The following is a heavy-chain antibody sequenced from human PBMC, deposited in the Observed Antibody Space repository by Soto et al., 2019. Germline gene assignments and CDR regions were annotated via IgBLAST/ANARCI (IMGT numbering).Heavy chain of an antibody. D-gene: IGHD2-2*01. CDR3: ARAKVVVVPAAIPDKGSYYMYV. V-gene: IGHV3-21*01. Sequence: EVQLVESGGGLVKPGGSLRLSCAASGFTFSSYSMNWVRQAPGKGLEWVSSISSSSSYIYYADSVKGRFTISRDNAKNSLYLQMNSQSAEDTAVYYCARAKVVVVPAAIPDKGSYYMYVWGKGTTVTVSS. J-gene: IGHJ6*03. CDR1: GFTFSSYS. CDR2: ISSSSSYI.